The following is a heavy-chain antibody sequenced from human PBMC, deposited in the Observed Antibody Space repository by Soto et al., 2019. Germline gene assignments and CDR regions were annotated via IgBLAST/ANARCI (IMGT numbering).Heavy chain of an antibody. Sequence: QAGGSLRLSCAASGFTFSSYAMHWVRQAPGKGLEWVAVKSYDGSNKYYADSVKGRFTISRDNSKNTLYLQMNSLRAEDTAVYYCARVEGVVVPAAMGRWYYGMDVWGQGTTVTVSS. D-gene: IGHD2-2*01. CDR2: KSYDGSNK. V-gene: IGHV3-30-3*01. CDR3: ARVEGVVVPAAMGRWYYGMDV. J-gene: IGHJ6*02. CDR1: GFTFSSYA.